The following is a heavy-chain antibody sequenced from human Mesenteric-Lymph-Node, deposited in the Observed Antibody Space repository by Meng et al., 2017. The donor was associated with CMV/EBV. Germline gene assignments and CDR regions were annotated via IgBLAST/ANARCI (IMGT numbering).Heavy chain of an antibody. CDR2: ISSSGSTI. CDR3: AHNGYCSSTSCYGAYYYYYGMDV. J-gene: IGHJ6*02. V-gene: IGHV3-11*01. CDR1: GFTFSDYY. D-gene: IGHD2-2*01. Sequence: GESLKISCAASGFTFSDYYMSWIRQAPGKGLEWVSYISSSGSTIYYADSVKGRFTISRDNAKNSLYLQMNSLRAEDTAVYYCAHNGYCSSTSCYGAYYYYYGMDVWGQGTTVTVSS.